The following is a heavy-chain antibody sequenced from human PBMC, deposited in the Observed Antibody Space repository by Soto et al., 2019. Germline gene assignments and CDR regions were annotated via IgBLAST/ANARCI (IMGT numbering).Heavy chain of an antibody. CDR3: TRQQEGRSMVFYGMDV. Sequence: ERQLVESGGGLVQSGGSLKLSCAASGFTLTGSDIHWVRQASGKGLEWVGRIRSKSNNFATSYAESVRGRFSISRDDSDNTASLQMSSLKTEDTAIYYCTRQQEGRSMVFYGMDVWGQGTTVTVSS. D-gene: IGHD3-10*01. CDR2: IRSKSNNFAT. V-gene: IGHV3-73*02. J-gene: IGHJ6*02. CDR1: GFTLTGSD.